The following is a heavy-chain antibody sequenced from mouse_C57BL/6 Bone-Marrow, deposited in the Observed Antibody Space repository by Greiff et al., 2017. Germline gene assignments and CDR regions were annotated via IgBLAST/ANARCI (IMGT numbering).Heavy chain of an antibody. CDR1: GFNITDDY. J-gene: IGHJ2*01. CDR3: SAVEGDIG. Sequence: VQLQQSGAELVRPGASVKLSCTASGFNITDDYMHWVKQRPEQGLEWIGWIDPENGDTEYASKFQGKATITADTSSNTAYLQLSRLTSEDTAVYYSSAVEGDIGWGEGTALTVSS. V-gene: IGHV14-4*01. CDR2: IDPENGDT. D-gene: IGHD1-1*01.